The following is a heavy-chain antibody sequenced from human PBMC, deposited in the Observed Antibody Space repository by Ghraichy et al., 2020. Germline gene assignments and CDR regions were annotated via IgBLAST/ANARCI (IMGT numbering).Heavy chain of an antibody. CDR1: GFTFSSYS. Sequence: GGSLRLSCAASGFTFSSYSMNWVRQAPGKGLEWVSYISSSSSTIYYADSVKGRFTISRDNAKNSLYLQMNSLRAEDTAVYYCASEGVVVTSRWAFDIWGQGTMVTVSS. D-gene: IGHD3-22*01. J-gene: IGHJ3*02. V-gene: IGHV3-48*04. CDR3: ASEGVVVTSRWAFDI. CDR2: ISSSSSTI.